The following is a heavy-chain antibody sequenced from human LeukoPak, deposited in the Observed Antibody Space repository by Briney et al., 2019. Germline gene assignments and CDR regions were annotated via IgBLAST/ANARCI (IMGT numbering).Heavy chain of an antibody. V-gene: IGHV4-30-4*08. J-gene: IGHJ4*02. D-gene: IGHD4-23*01. CDR2: IYYSGST. CDR3: ARHDYGGKDNDY. CDR1: GGSISSGDNY. Sequence: SQTLSLTCTVSGGSISSGDNYWSWIRQPPGKGLEWIGYIYYSGSTYYNPSLKSRVTISVDTSKNQFSLKLSSVTAADTAVYYCARHDYGGKDNDYWGQGTLVTVSS.